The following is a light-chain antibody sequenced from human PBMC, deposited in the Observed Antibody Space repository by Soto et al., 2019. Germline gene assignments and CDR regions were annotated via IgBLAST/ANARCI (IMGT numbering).Light chain of an antibody. J-gene: IGLJ2*01. CDR3: AAWDDSLRGL. CDR1: NSNIGSYT. V-gene: IGLV1-44*01. Sequence: QSVLTQPPSASGTPGQRVTISCSGSNSNIGSYTVNWYQQLPGTAPKLLIYSNNQRPSGVPDRFSGSKSGTSASLAISGLQSEDEADYYCAAWDDSLRGLFGGWTKLTVL. CDR2: SNN.